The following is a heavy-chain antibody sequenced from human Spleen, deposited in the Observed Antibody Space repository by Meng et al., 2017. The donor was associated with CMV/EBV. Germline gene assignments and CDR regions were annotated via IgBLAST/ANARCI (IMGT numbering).Heavy chain of an antibody. CDR2: IRYDGSTE. Sequence: GESLKISCAASGFSFSSYAMHWVRQAPGKGLEWVAFIRYDGSTEYYTDSVKGRFTISRDNSRNTLYLQMNSLRADDTANYYCATIAGPPSRGQGTRVTVSS. V-gene: IGHV3-30*02. CDR3: ATIAGPPS. J-gene: IGHJ4*02. CDR1: GFSFSSYA.